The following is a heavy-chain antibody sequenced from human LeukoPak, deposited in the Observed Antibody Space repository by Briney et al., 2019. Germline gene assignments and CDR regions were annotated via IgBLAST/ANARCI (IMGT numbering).Heavy chain of an antibody. J-gene: IGHJ4*02. Sequence: PGGSLRLSCAASGFTFSSYAMHWVRQAAGKGLEWVAVISYDGSNKYYADSVKGRFTISRDNSKNTLYLQMNSLRAEDTAVYYCARETELNYYDSSGSLEYWGQGTLVTVSS. V-gene: IGHV3-30-3*01. CDR1: GFTFSSYA. CDR3: ARETELNYYDSSGSLEY. D-gene: IGHD3-22*01. CDR2: ISYDGSNK.